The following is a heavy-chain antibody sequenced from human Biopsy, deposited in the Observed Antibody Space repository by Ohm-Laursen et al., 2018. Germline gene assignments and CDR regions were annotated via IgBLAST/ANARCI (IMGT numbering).Heavy chain of an antibody. V-gene: IGHV4-59*07. D-gene: IGHD3-3*01. CDR3: ARTPRDSFWSGSYKRGLWFDP. J-gene: IGHJ5*02. Sequence: SDTLSLICSVSGGSIISYYWTWIRQPPGKGLEWIGHVYNGGITNYNPSLKSRVTISKDTSKNQFSLQVNSVTAADTAAYYCARTPRDSFWSGSYKRGLWFDPWGQGTLVIVSS. CDR2: VYNGGIT. CDR1: GGSIISYY.